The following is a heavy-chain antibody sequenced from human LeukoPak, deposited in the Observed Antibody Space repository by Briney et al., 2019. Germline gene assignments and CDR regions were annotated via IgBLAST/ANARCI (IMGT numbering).Heavy chain of an antibody. D-gene: IGHD3-22*01. CDR3: TRDTHYYDTSGCDH. CDR1: GFTFSSYW. J-gene: IGHJ4*02. CDR2: INSDGSTT. V-gene: IGHV3-74*01. Sequence: PGGSLRPSCAASGFTFSSYWMHWVRQAPGKGLLWVSRINSDGSTTSYADSVKGRFTISRDNAKNTLYLQMNSLRAEDMAVYYCTRDTHYYDTSGCDHWGQGTLVTVSS.